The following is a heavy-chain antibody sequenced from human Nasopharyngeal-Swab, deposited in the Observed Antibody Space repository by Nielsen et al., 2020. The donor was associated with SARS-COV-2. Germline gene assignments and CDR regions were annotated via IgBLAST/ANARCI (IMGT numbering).Heavy chain of an antibody. V-gene: IGHV4-39*07. CDR3: ARGSTVAGADY. D-gene: IGHD6-19*01. Sequence: GSLRLSCTVSGGSISSSSYYWGWIRQPPGKGLEWIGSIYYSGSTYYNPSLKSRVTISVDTSKNQFSLKLSSVTAADTAVYYCARGSTVAGADYWGQGTLVTVSS. CDR1: GGSISSSSYY. CDR2: IYYSGST. J-gene: IGHJ4*02.